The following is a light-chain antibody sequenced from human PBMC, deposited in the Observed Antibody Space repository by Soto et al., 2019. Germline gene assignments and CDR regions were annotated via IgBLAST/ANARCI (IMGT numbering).Light chain of an antibody. CDR3: QSFDSSLTGPI. V-gene: IGLV1-40*01. CDR1: NSNIGADYE. J-gene: IGLJ2*01. CDR2: NNT. Sequence: QSALTQPPSVSGAPGQRVTISCTGSNSNIGADYEVHWYQQFPGTAPKLLISNNTNRPSGVPDRFSGSRSGTSASLAITGLQSEDEADYYCQSFDSSLTGPIFGVGTQLTFL.